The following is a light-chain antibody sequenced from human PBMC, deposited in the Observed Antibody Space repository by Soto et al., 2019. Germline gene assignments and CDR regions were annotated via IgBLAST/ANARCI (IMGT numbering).Light chain of an antibody. J-gene: IGKJ1*01. CDR3: QQYYSGTPWT. Sequence: DIVMTQSPDSLALSLGERATINCKSSQSVLYSSNNKNYLAWYQQKPGQPPKLLIYWASTRESGVPDRFSGSGSGTDFTLTISSLQAEDVAVYYCQQYYSGTPWTFGLGTKVDIK. CDR2: WAS. CDR1: QSVLYSSNNKNY. V-gene: IGKV4-1*01.